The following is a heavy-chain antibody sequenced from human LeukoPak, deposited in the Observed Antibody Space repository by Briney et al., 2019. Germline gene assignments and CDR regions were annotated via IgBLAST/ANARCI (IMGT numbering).Heavy chain of an antibody. Sequence: PGGSLRLSCAASGFTFSSYSMNWVRQAPGKGLEWVSSISSSSSYIYYADSVKGRFTISRDNAKNSLYLQMNSLRAEDTAVYYCAGRHCTNGLCHFDYWGQGTLVTVSS. V-gene: IGHV3-21*01. CDR1: GFTFSSYS. D-gene: IGHD2-8*01. CDR2: ISSSSSYI. CDR3: AGRHCTNGLCHFDY. J-gene: IGHJ4*02.